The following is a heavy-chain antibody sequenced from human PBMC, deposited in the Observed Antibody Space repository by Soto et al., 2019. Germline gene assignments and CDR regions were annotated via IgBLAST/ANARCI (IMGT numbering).Heavy chain of an antibody. Sequence: PSETLSLTCTVSGGSIIIHYLSWIRQPPGQGLEWIGYVYYSGSTHYNPSLKSRVTISVDTSKSQFSLRLSSVTAADTAVYFCARLDGYDYWGQGALVTVSS. CDR1: GGSIIIHY. J-gene: IGHJ4*02. CDR3: ARLDGYDY. CDR2: VYYSGST. V-gene: IGHV4-59*08. D-gene: IGHD5-12*01.